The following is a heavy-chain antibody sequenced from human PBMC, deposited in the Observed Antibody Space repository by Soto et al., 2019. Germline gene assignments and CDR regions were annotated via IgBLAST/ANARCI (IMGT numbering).Heavy chain of an antibody. Sequence: GGPLRLSCAASGFTFSSYGMHWVRQAPGKGLEWVAVISYDGSNKYYADSVKGRFTISRDNSKNTLYLQMNSLRAEDTAVYYCAKEFGPYSSSWSYGMDVWGQGTTVTVSS. CDR2: ISYDGSNK. CDR3: AKEFGPYSSSWSYGMDV. J-gene: IGHJ6*02. CDR1: GFTFSSYG. D-gene: IGHD6-13*01. V-gene: IGHV3-30*18.